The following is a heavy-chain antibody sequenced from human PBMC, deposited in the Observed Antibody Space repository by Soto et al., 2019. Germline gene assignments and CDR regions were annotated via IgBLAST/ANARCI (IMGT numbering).Heavy chain of an antibody. CDR3: ATPQDYDGCLDS. CDR1: VYTFPIYN. J-gene: IGHJ4*02. CDR2: INVGNGNT. Sequence: ASVKVSCKASVYTFPIYNILWVRQAPGQRLEWMGWINVGNGNTRYSQKFQGRLTLTRDTPGNTAYLELNSLISEDTAVYYCATPQDYDGCLDSWGQGTLVTVSS. V-gene: IGHV1-3*01. D-gene: IGHD3-22*01.